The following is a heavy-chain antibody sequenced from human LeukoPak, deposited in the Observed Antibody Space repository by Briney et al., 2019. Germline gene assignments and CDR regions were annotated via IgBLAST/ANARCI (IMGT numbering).Heavy chain of an antibody. CDR3: AKVPTRFLEWLFDY. CDR2: ISGSGGST. J-gene: IGHJ4*02. CDR1: GFTFSSYA. D-gene: IGHD3-3*01. V-gene: IGHV3-23*01. Sequence: GGSLRLSCAASGFTFSSYATSWVRQAPGKGLEWVSAISGSGGSTYYADSVKGRFTISRDNSKNTLYLQMNSLRAEDTAVYYCAKVPTRFLEWLFDYWGQGTLVTVSS.